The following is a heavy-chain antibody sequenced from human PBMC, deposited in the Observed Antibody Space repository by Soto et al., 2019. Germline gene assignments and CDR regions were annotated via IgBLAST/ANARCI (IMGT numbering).Heavy chain of an antibody. J-gene: IGHJ4*02. Sequence: QVQLVESGGGVVQPGGSLRLSCAASGFTFSNYGMHWVRQAPGKGLEWVADITKNGRNKDYADSVKGRLAISRDNSKNTLELQMNSLRVEDTAMYYCGRCNGDDCHSPCDYWGQGTLVTVSS. D-gene: IGHD2-8*01. CDR1: GFTFSNYG. CDR3: GRCNGDDCHSPCDY. V-gene: IGHV3-30*03. CDR2: ITKNGRNK.